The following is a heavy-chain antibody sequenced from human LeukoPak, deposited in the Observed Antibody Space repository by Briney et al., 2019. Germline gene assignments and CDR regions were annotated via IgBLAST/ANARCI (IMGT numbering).Heavy chain of an antibody. D-gene: IGHD3-16*02. Sequence: SVKVSCKASGGTFSSYAISWVRQAPGQGLEWMGGIIPIFGTANYAQKFQGRVAITADESTSTAYMELSSLRSEDTAVYYCARGPLDYVWGSYRHLDYWGQGTLVTVSS. V-gene: IGHV1-69*01. CDR3: ARGPLDYVWGSYRHLDY. J-gene: IGHJ4*02. CDR2: IIPIFGTA. CDR1: GGTFSSYA.